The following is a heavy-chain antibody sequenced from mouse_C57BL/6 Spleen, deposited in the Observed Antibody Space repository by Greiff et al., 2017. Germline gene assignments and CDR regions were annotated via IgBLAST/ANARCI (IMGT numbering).Heavy chain of an antibody. V-gene: IGHV5-17*01. CDR3: ARPGEWWYFDV. Sequence: DVMLVESGGGLVKPGGSLKLSCAASGFTFSDYGMHWVRQAPEKGLEWVAYISSGSSTIYYADTVKGRFTISRDNAKNTLFLQMTSLRSEDTAMYYCARPGEWWYFDVWGTGTTVTVSS. CDR2: ISSGSSTI. J-gene: IGHJ1*03. CDR1: GFTFSDYG.